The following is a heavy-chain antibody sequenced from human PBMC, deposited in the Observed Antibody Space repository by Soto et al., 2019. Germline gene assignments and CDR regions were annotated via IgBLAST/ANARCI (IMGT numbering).Heavy chain of an antibody. CDR2: IWYDGSNK. CDR3: AREDSSSPTSELEIPLDYYYGMDV. J-gene: IGHJ6*02. CDR1: GFTFSSYG. V-gene: IGHV3-33*01. D-gene: IGHD6-6*01. Sequence: GGSLRLSCAASGFTFSSYGMHWVRQAPGKGLEWVAVIWYDGSNKYYADSVKGRFTISRDNSKNTLYLQMNSLRAEDTAVYYCAREDSSSPTSELEIPLDYYYGMDVWGQGTTVTVSS.